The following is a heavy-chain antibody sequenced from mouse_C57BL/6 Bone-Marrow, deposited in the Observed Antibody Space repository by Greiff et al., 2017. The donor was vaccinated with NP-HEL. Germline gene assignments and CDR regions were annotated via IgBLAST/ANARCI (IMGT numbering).Heavy chain of an antibody. CDR3: TRRSLSPFAY. CDR2: IRNKANNHAT. D-gene: IGHD6-1*01. J-gene: IGHJ3*01. Sequence: EVQVVESGGGLVQPGGSMKLSCAASGFTFSDAWMDWVRQSPEKGLEWVAEIRNKANNHATYYAESVKGRFTISRDDSKSSVYLQMNSLRAEDTGIYYCTRRSLSPFAYWGQGTLVTVSA. V-gene: IGHV6-6*01. CDR1: GFTFSDAW.